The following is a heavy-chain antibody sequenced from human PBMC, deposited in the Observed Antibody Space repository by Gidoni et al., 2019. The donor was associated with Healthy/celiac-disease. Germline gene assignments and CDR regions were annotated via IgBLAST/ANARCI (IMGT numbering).Heavy chain of an antibody. V-gene: IGHV3-23*01. CDR2: ISGSGGST. CDR1: GFTFSSYG. CDR3: AKARGYRYFDY. Sequence: EVQLLESGGGLVQPGGSLTPSCAASGFTFSSYGMSWVRQAPGKGLEWVSAISGSGGSTYYADAVQGRFTISRDNSKNTLYLQMNSLRAEDTAVYYCAKARGYRYFDYWGQGTLVTVSS. D-gene: IGHD5-18*01. J-gene: IGHJ4*02.